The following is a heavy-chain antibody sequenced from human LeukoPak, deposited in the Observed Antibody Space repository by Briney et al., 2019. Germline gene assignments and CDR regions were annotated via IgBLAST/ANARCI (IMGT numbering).Heavy chain of an antibody. D-gene: IGHD1-14*01. Sequence: GGSLRLSRAASGFTFSSYGMHWVRQAPGKGLEWVAVIWYDGSNKYYADSVKGRFTISRDNSKNTLYLQMNSLRAEDTAVYYCARVSTGDSFDYWGQGTLVTVSS. V-gene: IGHV3-33*01. CDR2: IWYDGSNK. J-gene: IGHJ4*02. CDR1: GFTFSSYG. CDR3: ARVSTGDSFDY.